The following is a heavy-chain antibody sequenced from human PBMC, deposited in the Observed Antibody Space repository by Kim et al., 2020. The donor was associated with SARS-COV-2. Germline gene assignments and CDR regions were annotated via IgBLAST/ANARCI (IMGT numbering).Heavy chain of an antibody. J-gene: IGHJ3*02. CDR2: ISRSGNSK. CDR1: GFTFSSYE. Sequence: GGSLRLSCAASGFTFSSYEMHWVRQAPGKGLEWVSYISRSGNSKYYADSVKGRFTISRDNAKNSLYLQMNSLRAEDTAVYYCVRETTVTPDDFDIWGQGTMVTVSS. V-gene: IGHV3-48*03. D-gene: IGHD4-17*01. CDR3: VRETTVTPDDFDI.